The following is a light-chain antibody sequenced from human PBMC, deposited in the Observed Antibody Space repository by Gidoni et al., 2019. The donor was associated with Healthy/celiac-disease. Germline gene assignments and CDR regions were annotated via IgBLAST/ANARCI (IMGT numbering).Light chain of an antibody. CDR3: CSYAGRSTVV. V-gene: IGLV2-23*02. J-gene: IGLJ2*01. CDR2: EVS. Sequence: QSALTQPASVSGSPGQSITISCPGTISDVVCYNLVSWYQQYPGKATKIMIYEVSKRPAGVSNRFSCSNSGNTASLTISGLQAEDEADYYCCSYAGRSTVVFGGGTKLTVL. CDR1: ISDVVCYNL.